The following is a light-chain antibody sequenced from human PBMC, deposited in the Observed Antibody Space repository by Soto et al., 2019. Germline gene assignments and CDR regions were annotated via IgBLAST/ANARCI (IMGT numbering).Light chain of an antibody. CDR2: TAS. J-gene: IGKJ4*01. CDR1: QSISSY. Sequence: DIQMTQSPSSLSASVGDRVTITCRASQSISSYVNWYQQKPGKAPKLLIYTASSLQTGVPSRFSGSGCGTQFTLTISSLQPEDFAAYYCQQSYTTRPTFGGGTKVEIK. CDR3: QQSYTTRPT. V-gene: IGKV1-39*01.